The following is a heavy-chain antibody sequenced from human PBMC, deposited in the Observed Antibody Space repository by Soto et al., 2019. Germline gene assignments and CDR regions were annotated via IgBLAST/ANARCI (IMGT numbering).Heavy chain of an antibody. V-gene: IGHV5-51*01. CDR1: GYSFRNYW. CDR2: IYPDDSDT. CDR3: ARPYFYGSGKIPDAFDI. J-gene: IGHJ3*02. Sequence: GESLKISCKGSGYSFRNYWIAWVRQMPGKGLEWMGIIYPDDSDTKYSPSFQGQVTISADKSISTAYLQWSSLKASDTAMYYCARPYFYGSGKIPDAFDIWGQGTMVTVSS. D-gene: IGHD3-10*01.